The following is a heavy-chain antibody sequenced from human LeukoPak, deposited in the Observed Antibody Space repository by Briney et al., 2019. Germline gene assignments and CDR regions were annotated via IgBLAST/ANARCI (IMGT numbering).Heavy chain of an antibody. J-gene: IGHJ6*03. V-gene: IGHV3-11*04. D-gene: IGHD3-10*01. CDR1: GFTFSDYY. CDR2: ISSSSSTI. Sequence: MAGGSLRLSCAASGFTFSDYYMSWIRQAPGKGLEWVSYISSSSSTIYYADSVKGRFTISRDNAKNSLYLQMNSLRAGDTAVYYCARALNYYGSGSSYMDVWGKGTTVTISS. CDR3: ARALNYYGSGSSYMDV.